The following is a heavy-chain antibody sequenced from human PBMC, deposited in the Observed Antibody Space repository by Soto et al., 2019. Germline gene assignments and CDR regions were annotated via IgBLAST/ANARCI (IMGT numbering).Heavy chain of an antibody. V-gene: IGHV3-30*03. CDR3: XXXXXXGVCSSTSCLFY. CDR2: ISYDGSNK. J-gene: IGHJ4*02. CDR1: GFTFSSYG. D-gene: IGHD2-2*01. Sequence: QVQLVESGGGVVQPGRSLRLSCAASGFTFSSYGMHWVRQAPGKGLEWVAVISYDGSNKYYADSVKGRFTISRDNSKNTLYLQMNSLRAEDTAVYYXXXXXXXGVCSSTSCLFYWGQGTLVTVSS.